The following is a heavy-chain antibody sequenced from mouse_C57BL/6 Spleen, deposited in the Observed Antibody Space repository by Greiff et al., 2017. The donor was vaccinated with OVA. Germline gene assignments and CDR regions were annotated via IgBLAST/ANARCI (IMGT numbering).Heavy chain of an antibody. CDR1: GYTFTDYY. J-gene: IGHJ4*01. CDR3: ARDLRRGDAMDY. Sequence: QVTLKESGAELVRPGASVKLSCKASGYTFTDYYINWVKQRPGQGLEWIARIYPGSGNTYYNEKFKGKATLTAEKSSSTAYMQLSSLTSEDSAVYFCARDLRRGDAMDYWGQGTSVTVSS. V-gene: IGHV1-76*01. CDR2: IYPGSGNT. D-gene: IGHD2-12*01.